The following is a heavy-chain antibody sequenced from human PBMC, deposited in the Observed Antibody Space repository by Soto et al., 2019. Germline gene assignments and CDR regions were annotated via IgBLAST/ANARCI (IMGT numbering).Heavy chain of an antibody. CDR3: ATLGIDLDY. J-gene: IGHJ4*01. Sequence: EVHLVESGGGLVKPGGSLRLSCAASGFTFRTAWMSWVRQAPGKGLGWVGRIKSKIDGETTDYAAPVKGRFTMSRDDSKNTLYLQMNSLKTEDSAVYHCATLGIDLDYWGPGITVTVSS. CDR2: IKSKIDGETT. CDR1: GFTFRTAW. V-gene: IGHV3-15*01. D-gene: IGHD6-13*01.